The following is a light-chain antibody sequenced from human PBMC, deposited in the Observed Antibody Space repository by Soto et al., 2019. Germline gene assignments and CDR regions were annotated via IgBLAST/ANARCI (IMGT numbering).Light chain of an antibody. J-gene: IGLJ2*01. CDR1: SSGVENYNL. CDR2: EGS. V-gene: IGLV2-23*01. Sequence: QSVLTQPASVSGSTGQSITLSCTRTSSGVENYNLVSWYQHHPGKAPKLMIYEGSQRPSGVSDRFSGSQSGNTASLTISGLQAQDEADYYCSSYAGAVVFGGGTKLTVL. CDR3: SSYAGAVV.